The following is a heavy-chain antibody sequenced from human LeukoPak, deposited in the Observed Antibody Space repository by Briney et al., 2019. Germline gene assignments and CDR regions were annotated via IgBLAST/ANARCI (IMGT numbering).Heavy chain of an antibody. CDR1: GGSISSYY. J-gene: IGHJ4*02. D-gene: IGHD2-8*02. CDR2: IYYSGST. V-gene: IGHV4-59*01. CDR3: AREAPAMVLGVTRYYFDY. Sequence: SETLSLTCTVSGGSISSYYWSWIRQPPGRGLEWVGYIYYSGSTNYYPSLKNQDTISGDTSKKQFSLKLSSETAADTAVDYCAREAPAMVLGVTRYYFDYWGQGTLGTVSS.